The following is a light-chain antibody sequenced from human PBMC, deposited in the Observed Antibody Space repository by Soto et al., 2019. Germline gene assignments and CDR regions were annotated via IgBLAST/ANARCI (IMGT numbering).Light chain of an antibody. CDR3: QQFGISLT. CDR1: QSLTNNY. Sequence: EIVLTQSPATLSLSPGERVTLSCEASQSLTNNYLAWYQQRPGLAPRLLIFDSSSRATGIPDWFSGSGSGTDFSLTISRLEPEDFDVYYCQQFGISLTFGGGTKVEFK. CDR2: DSS. V-gene: IGKV3D-20*01. J-gene: IGKJ4*01.